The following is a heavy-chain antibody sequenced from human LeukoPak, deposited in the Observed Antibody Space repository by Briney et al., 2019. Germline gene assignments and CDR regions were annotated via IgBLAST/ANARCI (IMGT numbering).Heavy chain of an antibody. D-gene: IGHD1-1*01. Sequence: GGSLRLSCAASGFSFSSSWMHWVRQAPGKGLVWVSHINSDGSTTTYADSVRGRFTISRDNAKNTLYLQMNSLRAEDTAVYYCVRARFTTFVYYWGQGTLVTVSS. J-gene: IGHJ4*02. CDR3: VRARFTTFVYY. CDR2: INSDGSTT. V-gene: IGHV3-74*03. CDR1: GFSFSSSW.